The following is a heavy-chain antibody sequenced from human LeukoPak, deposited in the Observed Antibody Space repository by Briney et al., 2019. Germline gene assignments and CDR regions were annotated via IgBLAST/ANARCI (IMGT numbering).Heavy chain of an antibody. J-gene: IGHJ4*02. CDR1: GFTFSSYA. V-gene: IGHV3-30-3*01. D-gene: IGHD3-22*01. Sequence: GGSLRLSCAASGFTFSSYAMHWVRQAPGKGLEWVAVISYDGSNKYYADSVKGRFTISRDNAKNSLYLQMNSLRAEDTALYYCAKDQGYSRRETFGYWGQGTLVTVSS. CDR2: ISYDGSNK. CDR3: AKDQGYSRRETFGY.